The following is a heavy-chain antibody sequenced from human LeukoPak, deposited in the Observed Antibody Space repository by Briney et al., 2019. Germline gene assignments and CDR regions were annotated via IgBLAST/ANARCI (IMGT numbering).Heavy chain of an antibody. J-gene: IGHJ4*02. D-gene: IGHD3-3*01. V-gene: IGHV4-59*01. CDR3: ARVGGGSDRPIDY. CDR1: GGSISSYY. Sequence: PSETLSLTCTVSGGSISSYYWSWIRQPPGKGLEGIGYIYYSGSTNYNPSLKSRVTISVDTSKNQFSLKLSSVTAADTAVYYCARVGGGSDRPIDYWGQGTLVTVSS. CDR2: IYYSGST.